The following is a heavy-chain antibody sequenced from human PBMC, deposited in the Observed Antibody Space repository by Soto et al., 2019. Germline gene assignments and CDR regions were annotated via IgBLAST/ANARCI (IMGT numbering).Heavy chain of an antibody. CDR3: AKPDLGDYIWGSYRYTGGRIDY. V-gene: IGHV3-23*01. CDR2: ISGSGGST. D-gene: IGHD3-16*02. CDR1: GFTFSSYA. J-gene: IGHJ4*02. Sequence: GGSLRLSCAASGFTFSSYAMSWVRQAPGKGLEWVLAISGSGGSTYYADSVKGRFTISRDNSKNTLYLQTNSLRAEDTAVYYCAKPDLGDYIWGSYRYTGGRIDYWGQGTLVTVSS.